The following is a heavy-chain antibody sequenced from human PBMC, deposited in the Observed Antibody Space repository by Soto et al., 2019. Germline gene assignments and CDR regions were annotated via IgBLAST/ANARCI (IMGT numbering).Heavy chain of an antibody. CDR1: GLTFTNYA. D-gene: IGHD4-4*01. Sequence: EVQLLESGGGLVQPGGSLRLSFAASGLTFTNYAMPWVRQAPGKGLEWVSISSGSGSGGSTNYADSVKGRLTISRDNSKNTLYLQMNSLRVEDTAVYYCAKDRDDYRNYVFDYWGQGTLVTVSS. J-gene: IGHJ4*02. V-gene: IGHV3-23*01. CDR2: SSGSGSGGST. CDR3: AKDRDDYRNYVFDY.